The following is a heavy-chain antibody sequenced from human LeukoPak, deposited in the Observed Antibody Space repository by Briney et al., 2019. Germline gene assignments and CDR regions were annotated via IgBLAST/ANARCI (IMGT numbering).Heavy chain of an antibody. D-gene: IGHD2-2*01. CDR3: AKPPIPAALLDNWFDP. CDR1: GFTFSSYA. Sequence: GGSLRLSCAASGFTFSSYAMSWVRQAPGKGLEWVSAISGSGGSTYYADSVKGRFTISRDNSKNTLYLQMNSLRAEDTAVYYCAKPPIPAALLDNWFDPWGQGTLVTVSS. CDR2: ISGSGGST. V-gene: IGHV3-23*01. J-gene: IGHJ5*02.